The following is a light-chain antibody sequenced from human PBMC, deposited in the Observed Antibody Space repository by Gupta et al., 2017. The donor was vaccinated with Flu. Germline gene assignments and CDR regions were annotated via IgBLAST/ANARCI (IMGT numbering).Light chain of an antibody. V-gene: IGLV1-51*02. Sequence: SVLTQPPSVSAAPGQKVTISCSGSSSNIGNNYVSWYQQLPRAAPKLLIYEGNKRPSGIPDRFSGSKSGTSATLGITGLQTGDEADYYCGTWDSSLSAGVFGGGTKLTVL. J-gene: IGLJ3*02. CDR1: SSNIGNNY. CDR3: GTWDSSLSAGV. CDR2: EGN.